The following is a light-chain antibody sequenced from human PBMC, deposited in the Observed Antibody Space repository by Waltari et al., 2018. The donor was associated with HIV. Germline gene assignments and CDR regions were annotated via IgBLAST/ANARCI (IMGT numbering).Light chain of an antibody. CDR3: QQYDNLPMT. Sequence: DIQMTQSPSSLSASVGDRVTITCQASQDVSNYLNWYQQKPGKAPKFLIYDASNLETGVPSRFSGSGSGTDFTFTITTLQPEDIGTYYCQQYDNLPMTFGQGTKVEIK. J-gene: IGKJ1*01. CDR1: QDVSNY. V-gene: IGKV1-33*01. CDR2: DAS.